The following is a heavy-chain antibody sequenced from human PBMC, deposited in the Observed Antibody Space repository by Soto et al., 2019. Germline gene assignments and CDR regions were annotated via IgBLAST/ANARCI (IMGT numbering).Heavy chain of an antibody. D-gene: IGHD4-4*01. V-gene: IGHV1-8*01. CDR2: MNPNSGNT. CDR3: ARPPWGTVTTPAGGMDV. J-gene: IGHJ6*02. Sequence: QVQLVQSGAEVKKPGASVKVSCKASGYTFTSYDINWVRQATGQGLEWMGWMNPNSGNTGYAQKFQGRVTMTRNTYIRSAYMELSSLRSEDTAVYYCARPPWGTVTTPAGGMDVWGQGTTVTVS. CDR1: GYTFTSYD.